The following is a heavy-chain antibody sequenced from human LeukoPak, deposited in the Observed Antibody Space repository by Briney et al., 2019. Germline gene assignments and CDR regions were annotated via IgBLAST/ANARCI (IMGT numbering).Heavy chain of an antibody. CDR2: ISAYNDNT. V-gene: IGHV1-18*01. J-gene: IGHJ5*02. Sequence: ASVKVSCKASGYTFTSYGISWVRQCPGQGLEWMGGISAYNDNTNYAQKLQDRVTMTTDTSTTTAYMELRSLRSDDTAVYYCARASSKSSSWYNWFDPWGQGTLVTVSS. D-gene: IGHD6-13*01. CDR3: ARASSKSSSWYNWFDP. CDR1: GYTFTSYG.